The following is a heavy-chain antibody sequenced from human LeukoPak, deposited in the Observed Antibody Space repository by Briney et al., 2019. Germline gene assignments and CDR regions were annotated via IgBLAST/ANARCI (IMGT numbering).Heavy chain of an antibody. D-gene: IGHD6-19*01. V-gene: IGHV4-59*01. CDR1: GGSISCYY. Sequence: SETLSLTCTVSGGSISCYYWSWIRQPPGKGLEWIGYIYYSGSTNYNLSLKSRVTISLDTSKNQFSLKLSSVTAADTAVYYCARDAQWLVLDYWGPGTLVTVSS. J-gene: IGHJ4*02. CDR2: IYYSGST. CDR3: ARDAQWLVLDY.